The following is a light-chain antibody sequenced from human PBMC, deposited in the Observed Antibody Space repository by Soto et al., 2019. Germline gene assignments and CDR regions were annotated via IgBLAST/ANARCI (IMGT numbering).Light chain of an antibody. CDR1: QSVSSN. Sequence: EIVMTQSPATLSVSPGARATLSCRSSQSVSSNLAWYQQKPGQAPRLLIYGASTRATGIPARFSGSGSGADFTLSISRLEPEDLAVYYCQKYGSSPPRTVGNGNKVDIK. CDR2: GAS. CDR3: QKYGSSPPRT. J-gene: IGKJ1*01. V-gene: IGKV3-15*01.